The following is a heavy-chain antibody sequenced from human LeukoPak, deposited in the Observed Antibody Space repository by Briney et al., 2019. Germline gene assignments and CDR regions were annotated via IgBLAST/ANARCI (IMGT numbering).Heavy chain of an antibody. CDR2: IKSKTDGGTT. Sequence: GGSLRLSCAASGFTFSNAWMSWVRQAPGKGLEWVGRIKSKTDGGTTKNAASVKGRFTISRDDSRSIAYLQMNSLKTEDTAVYYCTRRYNYDSSGYYYVRDAFDIWGQGTMVTVSS. CDR3: TRRYNYDSSGYYYVRDAFDI. J-gene: IGHJ3*02. CDR1: GFTFSNAW. D-gene: IGHD3-22*01. V-gene: IGHV3-15*01.